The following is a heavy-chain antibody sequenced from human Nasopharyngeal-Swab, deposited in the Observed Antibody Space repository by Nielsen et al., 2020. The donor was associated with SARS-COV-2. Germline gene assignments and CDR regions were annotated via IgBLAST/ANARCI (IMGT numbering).Heavy chain of an antibody. CDR2: ISSSSSTI. Sequence: GGSLRLSCAASGFTLSSYSMNWVRQAPGKGLEWVSYISSSSSTIYYADSVKGRFTISRDNAKNSLYLQMNSLRAEDTAVYYCARLSGTHYWGQGTLVTVSS. CDR1: GFTLSSYS. D-gene: IGHD1-1*01. CDR3: ARLSGTHY. V-gene: IGHV3-48*04. J-gene: IGHJ4*02.